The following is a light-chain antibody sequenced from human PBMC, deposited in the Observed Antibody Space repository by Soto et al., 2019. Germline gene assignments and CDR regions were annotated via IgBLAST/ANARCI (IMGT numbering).Light chain of an antibody. CDR3: SSYTSSSTLE. J-gene: IGLJ3*02. Sequence: QSALTQPASVSGSPGQSITISCTGTSSDVGGYNYVSWYQQHPGKAPKLMIYEVSNRPPGVSNRFSGSKSGNTASLTISGFQAEDEADYYCSSYTSSSTLEFGGGTKLTVL. CDR1: SSDVGGYNY. CDR2: EVS. V-gene: IGLV2-14*01.